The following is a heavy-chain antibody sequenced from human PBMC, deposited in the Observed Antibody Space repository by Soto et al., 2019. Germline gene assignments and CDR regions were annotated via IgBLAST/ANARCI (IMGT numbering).Heavy chain of an antibody. V-gene: IGHV3-21*05. J-gene: IGHJ3*02. CDR2: IRSDSSDT. CDR3: VGDTAFAFAI. CDR1: GFSFSTEP. Sequence: GGSLRLSCAASGFSFSTEPMNWARQAPGKGLEWVSNIRSDSSDTFYAGSLKGRFTISRDNAKNSLYLQMSSLRAEDTAVYYCVGDTAFAFAIWARGTMVTGS.